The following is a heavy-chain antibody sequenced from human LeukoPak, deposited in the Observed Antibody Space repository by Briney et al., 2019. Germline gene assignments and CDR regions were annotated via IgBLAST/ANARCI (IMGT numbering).Heavy chain of an antibody. CDR2: TYDSGSA. V-gene: IGHV4-59*01. CDR3: ATCRDEFCDYGFTS. CDR1: GDSINNNY. J-gene: IGHJ5*02. D-gene: IGHD4-17*01. Sequence: SESLSLTCTVSGDSINNNYWSWLRQPPGRALEWIGYTYDSGSAKVNPSLKSSVTIPVDTSKNLFSLKLTSVTAADTAVYYCATCRDEFCDYGFTSWGEGTRVSVSS.